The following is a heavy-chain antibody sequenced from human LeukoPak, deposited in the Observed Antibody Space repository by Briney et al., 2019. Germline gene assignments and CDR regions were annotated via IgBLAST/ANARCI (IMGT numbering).Heavy chain of an antibody. CDR1: EFTVSSNS. V-gene: IGHV3-66*01. CDR2: IFGAGST. CDR3: ARVQRGNSYASSFDY. Sequence: GGSLRLSCAASEFTVSSNSMTWVRQAPGKGLEWVSVIFGAGSTYYADSVKDRFTISRDNSNNTLYLQMNSLRADDTALYYCARVQRGNSYASSFDYWGQGTLVTVSS. J-gene: IGHJ4*02. D-gene: IGHD5-18*01.